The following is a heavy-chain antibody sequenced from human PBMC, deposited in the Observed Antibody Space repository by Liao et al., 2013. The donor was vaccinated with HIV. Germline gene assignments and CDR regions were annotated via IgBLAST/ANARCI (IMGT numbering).Heavy chain of an antibody. CDR1: GDSFSNHY. CDR3: VRDELSTVDSYSDIFDV. Sequence: QVRLQESGPGLVKPTETLSLMCSVSGDSFSNHYWSWIRQPAGKGLEWIGRIYGSGGTNYNPSLQSRVTMSADTSRNQFSLTLTSVTAADTAVYYCVRDELSTVDSYSDIFDVWGQGSVVSVSS. J-gene: IGHJ3*01. CDR2: IYGSGGT. V-gene: IGHV4-4*07. D-gene: IGHD1-26*01.